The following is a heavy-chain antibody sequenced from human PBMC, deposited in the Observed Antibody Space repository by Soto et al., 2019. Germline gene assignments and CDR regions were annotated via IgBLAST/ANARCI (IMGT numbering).Heavy chain of an antibody. CDR1: GFTFSSYG. CDR3: ARAGDYGSAFDI. Sequence: GGSLRLSCAASGFTFSSYGMHWVRQAPGKGLEWVAVIWYDGSNKYYADSVKGRFTISRDNSKNTLYLQMNSLRAEDTAVYYCARAGDYGSAFDIWGQGTMVTVSS. CDR2: IWYDGSNK. J-gene: IGHJ3*02. V-gene: IGHV3-33*01. D-gene: IGHD4-17*01.